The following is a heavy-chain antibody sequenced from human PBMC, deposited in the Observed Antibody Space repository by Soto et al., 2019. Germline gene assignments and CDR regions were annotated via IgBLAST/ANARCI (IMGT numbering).Heavy chain of an antibody. J-gene: IGHJ4*02. Sequence: CKASGYTFTSYAMHWVRQAPGQRLEWMGWINPSGGSTNYAQKFQGRVTMTRDTSTSTVHMELSSLRSEDTAVYYCAKLGSLNDYGDYAFDYWGQGTLVTVSS. CDR1: GYTFTSYA. CDR3: AKLGSLNDYGDYAFDY. D-gene: IGHD4-17*01. CDR2: INPSGGST. V-gene: IGHV1-3*01.